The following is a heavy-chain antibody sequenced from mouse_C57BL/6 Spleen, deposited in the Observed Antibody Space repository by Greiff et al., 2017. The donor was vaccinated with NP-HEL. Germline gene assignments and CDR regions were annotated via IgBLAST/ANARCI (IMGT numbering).Heavy chain of an antibody. CDR1: GYTFTSYW. Sequence: QVQLQQSGTELVKPGASVKLSCKASGYTFTSYWMHWVKQRPGQGLEWIGNINPSNGGTNYNEKFKSKATLTVDKSSSTAYMQLSSLTSEDSAVYYCARWGSSGYVGDAMDYWGQGTSVTVSS. D-gene: IGHD3-2*02. V-gene: IGHV1-53*01. CDR3: ARWGSSGYVGDAMDY. J-gene: IGHJ4*01. CDR2: INPSNGGT.